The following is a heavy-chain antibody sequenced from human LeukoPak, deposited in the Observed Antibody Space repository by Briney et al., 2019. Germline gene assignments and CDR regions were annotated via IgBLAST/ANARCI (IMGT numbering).Heavy chain of an antibody. V-gene: IGHV3-21*04. CDR3: ARTNWNDVYAFDI. J-gene: IGHJ3*02. CDR2: ISSSSSYI. CDR1: GFTFSSYS. Sequence: PEGSLRLSCAASGFTFSSYSMNWVRQAPGKGLEWVSSISSSSSYIYYADSVKGRFTLSRDNARNSLYLQMNSLRAEDTAVYYCARTNWNDVYAFDIWGQGTMVTVSS. D-gene: IGHD1-1*01.